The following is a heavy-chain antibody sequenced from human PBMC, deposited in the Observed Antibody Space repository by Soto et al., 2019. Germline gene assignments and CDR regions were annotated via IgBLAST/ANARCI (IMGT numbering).Heavy chain of an antibody. CDR1: GFSVSDNY. CDR2: IYVAGRT. CDR3: ATYNLEGFGSYYYSMDL. J-gene: IGHJ6*03. Sequence: GGSLRLSCAASGFSVSDNYMNWVRQAPGKGLEWVSVIYVAGRTYYADSVKGRFSISRDNSKNTLFLQMNSLRAEDTAVYYCATYNLEGFGSYYYSMDLWGQGTTVTVSS. D-gene: IGHD3-3*01. V-gene: IGHV3-66*01.